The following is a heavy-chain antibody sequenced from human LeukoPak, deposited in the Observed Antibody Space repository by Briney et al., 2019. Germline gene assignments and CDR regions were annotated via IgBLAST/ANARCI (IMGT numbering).Heavy chain of an antibody. D-gene: IGHD3-10*01. CDR1: GFTFSSYS. J-gene: IGHJ6*03. CDR2: LTGSGGNT. V-gene: IGHV3-23*01. Sequence: GGSLTLSCAACGFTFSSYSMSWVRQAPGKGLEWVSGLTGSGGNTYYADSVKGRFTISRDNSKNTLSLQMNSLRAEDAAVYYCVKFRGIQHYNYHMGVWGKGTTVTVSS. CDR3: VKFRGIQHYNYHMGV.